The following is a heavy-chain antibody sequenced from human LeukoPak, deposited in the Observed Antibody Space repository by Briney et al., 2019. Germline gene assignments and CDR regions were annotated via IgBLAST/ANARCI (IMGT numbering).Heavy chain of an antibody. CDR3: AKDSIVPATATCGGDCYSDFDY. D-gene: IGHD2-21*02. CDR2: ISYDGSNK. J-gene: IGHJ4*02. V-gene: IGHV3-30*18. CDR1: GFTFSSCG. Sequence: GGSLRLSCAASGFTFSSCGMHWVRQAPGKGLEWVAVISYDGSNKYYADSVKGRFTISRDNSKNTLYLQMNSLRAEDTAVYYCAKDSIVPATATCGGDCYSDFDYWGQGTLVTVSS.